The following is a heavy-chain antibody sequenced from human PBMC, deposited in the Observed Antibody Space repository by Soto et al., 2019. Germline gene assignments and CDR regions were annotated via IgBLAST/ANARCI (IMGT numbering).Heavy chain of an antibody. J-gene: IGHJ6*02. D-gene: IGHD2-15*01. Sequence: EVQLVESGGGLVKPGGSLRLSCAASDFTISNAWMNWVRQAPGKGLEWVGRIKTKTEGEATDYAAPLKGRFTISRDDSKNTLFLQMNSLKTEDTAVYYCTTGSVEGVWGQWATVTVSS. CDR3: TTGSVEGV. V-gene: IGHV3-15*07. CDR1: DFTISNAW. CDR2: IKTKTEGEAT.